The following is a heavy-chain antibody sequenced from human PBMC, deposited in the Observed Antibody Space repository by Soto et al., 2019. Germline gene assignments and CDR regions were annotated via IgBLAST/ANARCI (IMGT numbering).Heavy chain of an antibody. CDR1: GDSITSDKW. CDR3: ARIPSP. CDR2: IYHSGSS. D-gene: IGHD2-21*01. J-gene: IGHJ5*02. Sequence: SETLSLTCAVSGDSITSDKWWSWIRQPPGKGLQWIGEIYHSGSSKYNPSLKSRVIISVDKSKNQFSLKLSSVTAADTAVYYCARIPSPWGQGTLVTVSS. V-gene: IGHV4-4*02.